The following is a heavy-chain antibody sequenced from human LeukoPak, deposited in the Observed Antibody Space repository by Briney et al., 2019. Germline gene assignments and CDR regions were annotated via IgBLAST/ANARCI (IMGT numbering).Heavy chain of an antibody. CDR2: IDPSDSYT. V-gene: IGHV5-10-1*01. J-gene: IGHJ4*02. CDR1: GYSFTSYW. D-gene: IGHD5-12*01. Sequence: GESLRISCKGSGYSFTSYWINWVRQMPGKGLEWMGRIDPSDSYTTYSPSFQGHVTISVDKSISTAYLQWSSLRASDTAMYYCARPSGYDLAYWGQGTLVTVSS. CDR3: ARPSGYDLAY.